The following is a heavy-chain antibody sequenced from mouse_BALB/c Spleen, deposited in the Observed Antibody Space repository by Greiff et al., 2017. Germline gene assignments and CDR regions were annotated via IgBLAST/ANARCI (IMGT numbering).Heavy chain of an antibody. Sequence: VQLQQPGAELVRPGASVKLSCKASGYTFTSYWINWVKQRPGQGLEWIGNIYPSDSYTNYNQKFKDKATLTVDKSSSTAYMQLSSPTSEDSAVYYCTRRGGTDYWGQGTTLTVSS. CDR3: TRRGGTDY. D-gene: IGHD4-1*01. V-gene: IGHV1-69*02. J-gene: IGHJ2*01. CDR1: GYTFTSYW. CDR2: IYPSDSYT.